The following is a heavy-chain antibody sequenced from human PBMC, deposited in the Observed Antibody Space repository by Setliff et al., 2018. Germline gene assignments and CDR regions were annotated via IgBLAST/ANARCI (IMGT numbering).Heavy chain of an antibody. CDR1: GGSMNSGSYY. V-gene: IGHV4-61*09. CDR3: ARLPPLHTPMALTFDY. J-gene: IGHJ4*02. D-gene: IGHD5-18*01. Sequence: SETLSLTCTVSGGSMNSGSYYWRFIRQPAGKGPEWIGHIYASWSTNYNPSLKSRVTISVDTSKNQFSLELRSVTAADTAVYYCARLPPLHTPMALTFDYWGQGILVTVSS. CDR2: IYASWST.